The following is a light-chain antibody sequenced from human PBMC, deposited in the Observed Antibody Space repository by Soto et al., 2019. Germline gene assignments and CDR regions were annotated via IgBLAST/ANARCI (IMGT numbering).Light chain of an antibody. CDR2: EDS. CDR3: QVWFSSRDQVV. CDR1: DIGSKS. Sequence: SYELTQPPSVSVAPGKTSRITCGGNDIGSKSVHWYQQKPGQAPELVVYEDSDRPSGIPERFSGSNSGNKATLTISRVEAGDEADFYCQVWFSSRDQVVFGGGTQLTVL. V-gene: IGLV3-21*03. J-gene: IGLJ2*01.